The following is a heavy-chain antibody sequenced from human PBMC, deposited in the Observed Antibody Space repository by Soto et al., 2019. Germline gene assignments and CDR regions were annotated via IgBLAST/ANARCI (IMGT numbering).Heavy chain of an antibody. CDR3: ARDNLVGHSYGNQIHALDN. J-gene: IGHJ3*02. CDR1: GESFSGYY. D-gene: IGHD5-18*01. Sequence: SETLSLTCAVYGESFSGYYWSWIRQPPGKGLEWIGEINHSGSTNYNPSLKSRVTISVDTSKNQFSLKLSSVTAADTAVYYCARDNLVGHSYGNQIHALDNWGQGTKVTVSS. V-gene: IGHV4-34*01. CDR2: INHSGST.